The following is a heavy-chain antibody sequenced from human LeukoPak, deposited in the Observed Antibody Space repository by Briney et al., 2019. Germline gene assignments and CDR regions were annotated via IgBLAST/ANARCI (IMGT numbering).Heavy chain of an antibody. CDR2: ISGSGGST. CDR3: ANVFYYGSGSYFGY. V-gene: IGHV3-23*01. CDR1: GFTFSSYA. D-gene: IGHD3-10*01. J-gene: IGHJ4*02. Sequence: GGSLRLSCAASGFTFSSYAMSWVRQAPGKGLEWVSTISGSGGSTYYADSVKGRFTISRDNSKNTLYLQMNSLRAEDTAVYYCANVFYYGSGSYFGYWGQGTLVTVSS.